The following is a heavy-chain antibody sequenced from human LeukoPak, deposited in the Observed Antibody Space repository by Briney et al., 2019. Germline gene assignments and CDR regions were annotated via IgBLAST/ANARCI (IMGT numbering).Heavy chain of an antibody. J-gene: IGHJ5*02. D-gene: IGHD6-19*01. CDR1: GGSISSSSYY. CDR3: ARHLSSGWCTPRYGFDP. V-gene: IGHV4-39*01. CDR2: IYYSGST. Sequence: SETLSLTCTVSGGSISSSSYYWGWIRQPPGKGLEWIGSIYYSGSTYYNPSLKSRVTISVDTSKNQFSLKLSSVTAADTAVYYCARHLSSGWCTPRYGFDPWGQGTLVTVSS.